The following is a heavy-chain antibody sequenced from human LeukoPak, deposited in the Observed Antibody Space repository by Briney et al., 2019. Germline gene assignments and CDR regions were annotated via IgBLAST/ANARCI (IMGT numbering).Heavy chain of an antibody. Sequence: ASVKVSCKASGYTFTGFYMHWVRQAPGQGLEWMGWINPNSGGTNYAQKFQGRVTMTRDTSISTACMELSRLRSDDTAVYYCARRLFMFGGVITRDHDAFDIWGQGTMVTVSS. V-gene: IGHV1-2*02. D-gene: IGHD3-16*01. CDR2: INPNSGGT. J-gene: IGHJ3*02. CDR1: GYTFTGFY. CDR3: ARRLFMFGGVITRDHDAFDI.